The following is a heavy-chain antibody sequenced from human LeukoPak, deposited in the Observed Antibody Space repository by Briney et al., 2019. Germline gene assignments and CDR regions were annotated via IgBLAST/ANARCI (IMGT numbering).Heavy chain of an antibody. J-gene: IGHJ6*04. V-gene: IGHV3-53*01. D-gene: IGHD6-19*01. CDR3: ASYMDSSGFLGYYYGMDV. CDR2: IYSGGST. CDR1: GFTVSSNY. Sequence: GGSLRLSCAASGFTVSSNYMSWVRRAPGKGLEGVSVIYSGGSTYYADSVKGRFTISRDNSKNTLYLQMNSLRAEDTAVYYCASYMDSSGFLGYYYGMDVWGKGTTVTVSS.